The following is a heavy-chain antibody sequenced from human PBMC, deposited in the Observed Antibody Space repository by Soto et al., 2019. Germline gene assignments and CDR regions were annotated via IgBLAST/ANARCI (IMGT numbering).Heavy chain of an antibody. Sequence: ASVKVSCKASGGTFSSYAISWVRQAPGQGLEWMGGIIPILGIANYEQKFQGRVTITADKSTGTASMELSSRRSEDTAVDYCARGADGSSGRRWYFDLWGRGTLVTVSS. CDR1: GGTFSSYA. V-gene: IGHV1-69*10. CDR3: ARGADGSSGRRWYFDL. J-gene: IGHJ2*01. CDR2: IIPILGIA. D-gene: IGHD3-22*01.